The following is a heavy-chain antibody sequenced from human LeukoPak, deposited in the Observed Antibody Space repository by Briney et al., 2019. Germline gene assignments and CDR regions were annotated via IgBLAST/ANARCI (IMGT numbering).Heavy chain of an antibody. CDR2: ITGSGGNT. CDR1: GFNFTIYA. Sequence: PGGSLRLSCAASGFNFTIYAMNWARQAPGKGLEWVSGITGSGGNTDYADSVKGRFTISRDYSKNTVYLQMNGLRAEDTAVYYCAKDRVPVTGRTGGLDYWGQGTLVTVSS. V-gene: IGHV3-23*01. CDR3: AKDRVPVTGRTGGLDY. J-gene: IGHJ4*02. D-gene: IGHD6-19*01.